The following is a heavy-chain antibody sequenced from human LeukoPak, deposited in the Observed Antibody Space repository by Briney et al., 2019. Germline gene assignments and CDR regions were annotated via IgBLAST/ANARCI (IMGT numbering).Heavy chain of an antibody. V-gene: IGHV3-20*04. CDR2: INWNGGST. D-gene: IGHD3-10*02. CDR3: AELGITMIGGV. Sequence: GESLRLSCAASGFTFDDYAMSWVRQAPGKGLEWVSGINWNGGSTGYADSVKGRFTISRDNAKNSLYLQMNSPRAEDTAVYYCAELGITMIGGVWGKGTTVTISS. J-gene: IGHJ6*04. CDR1: GFTFDDYA.